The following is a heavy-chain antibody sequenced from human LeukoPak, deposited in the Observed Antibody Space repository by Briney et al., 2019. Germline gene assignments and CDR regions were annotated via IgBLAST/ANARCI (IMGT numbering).Heavy chain of an antibody. CDR1: GFTFSSYA. V-gene: IGHV3-23*01. D-gene: IGHD3-10*01. CDR3: AKSLALRITMVRGTYGMDV. CDR2: ISGSGGST. Sequence: RGSLRLSCAASGFTFSSYAMSWVRQAPGKGLEWVSAISGSGGSTYYADSVKGRFTISRDNSKNTLYLQMNSLRAEDTAVYYCAKSLALRITMVRGTYGMDVWGQGTTVTVSS. J-gene: IGHJ6*02.